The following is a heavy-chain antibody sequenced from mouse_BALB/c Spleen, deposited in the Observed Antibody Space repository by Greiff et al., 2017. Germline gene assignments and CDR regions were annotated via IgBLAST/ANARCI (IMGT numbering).Heavy chain of an antibody. CDR1: GFNIKDYY. Sequence: VQLQQSGAELVRSGASVKLSCTASGFNIKDYYMHWVKQRPEQGLEWIGWIDPENGDTEYAPKFQGKATMTADTSSNTAYLQLSSLTSEDTAVYYCYRIYYGNPQCAMDYWGQGTSVTVSA. D-gene: IGHD2-1*01. V-gene: IGHV14-4*02. J-gene: IGHJ4*01. CDR3: YRIYYGNPQCAMDY. CDR2: IDPENGDT.